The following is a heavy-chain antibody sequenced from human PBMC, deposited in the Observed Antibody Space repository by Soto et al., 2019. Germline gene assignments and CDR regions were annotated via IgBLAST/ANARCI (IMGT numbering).Heavy chain of an antibody. J-gene: IGHJ4*02. V-gene: IGHV3-30*18. CDR3: ANGEGGHYDYSLGY. CDR2: ISYDGINQ. Sequence: GGSLRLSCAASGFSFRTYCIHWVRQAPGKGLEWVAVISYDGINQQYTDSVKGRFTISRDNTKNTLHLQMNSLRAEDTAVYYCANGEGGHYDYSLGYLGQRTQVAVCS. D-gene: IGHD3-3*01. CDR1: GFSFRTYC.